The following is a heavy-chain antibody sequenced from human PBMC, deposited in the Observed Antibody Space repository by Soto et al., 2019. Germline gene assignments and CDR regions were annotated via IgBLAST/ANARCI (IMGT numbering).Heavy chain of an antibody. V-gene: IGHV3-33*06. J-gene: IGHJ4*02. CDR2: IWDDGRNT. CDR3: AKGRSLYSDYDVDY. CDR1: GFTFNSYG. Sequence: QVQLVESGGGVVQPGRSLRLSCAASGFTFNSYGMHWVRQAPGKGLAWVALIWDDGRNTYYADSVKGRFTVSRDNSKNTLSLQMTSLRAEDTAVYYCAKGRSLYSDYDVDYWGQGALVTVSS. D-gene: IGHD5-12*01.